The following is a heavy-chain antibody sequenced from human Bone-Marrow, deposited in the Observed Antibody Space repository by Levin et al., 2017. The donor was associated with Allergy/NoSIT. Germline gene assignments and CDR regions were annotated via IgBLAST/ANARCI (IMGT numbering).Heavy chain of an antibody. D-gene: IGHD3-9*01. CDR2: ISSRGST. J-gene: IGHJ4*02. V-gene: IGHV4-61*03. CDR3: ARDDYSDFTGWV. CDR1: GASVSSDTYY. Sequence: SETLSLTCTVSGASVSSDTYYWSWIRQPPGKGLEWIGYISSRGSTYYSPPLRTRVTISFHTSMNHFSLNLHSVTAADTAVYYCARDDYSDFTGWVWGQGSLVTVSS.